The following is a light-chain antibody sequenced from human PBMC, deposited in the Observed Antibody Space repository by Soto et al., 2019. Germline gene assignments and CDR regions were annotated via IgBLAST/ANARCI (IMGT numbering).Light chain of an antibody. Sequence: QSVLTQPASVSGSPGQSIAISCTGTSSDVGGYNYVSWYQQHPGKAPKLMVYDVSNRPSGVSNRFSGSKSGNTASLTISGLRAEDEADYYCSSYTSSSTYVFGTVTKVNDL. CDR2: DVS. CDR1: SSDVGGYNY. V-gene: IGLV2-14*01. CDR3: SSYTSSSTYV. J-gene: IGLJ1*01.